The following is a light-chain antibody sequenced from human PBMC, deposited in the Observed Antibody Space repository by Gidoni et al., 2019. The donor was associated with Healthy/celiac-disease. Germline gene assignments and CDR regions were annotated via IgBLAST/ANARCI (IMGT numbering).Light chain of an antibody. V-gene: IGKV3-15*01. CDR1: QSVSSN. J-gene: IGKJ4*01. Sequence: EIVMTQSPATLSVSPGERATLSCRASQSVSSNLACYQQKPGQAPRLLIYGASTRATGIPAMLSGSASGTLFTLTISRLPSEDFAVYYCQQYNNWPLTFGGGTKVEIK. CDR2: GAS. CDR3: QQYNNWPLT.